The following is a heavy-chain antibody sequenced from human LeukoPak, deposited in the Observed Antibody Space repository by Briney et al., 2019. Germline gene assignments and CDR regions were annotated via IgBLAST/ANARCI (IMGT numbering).Heavy chain of an antibody. J-gene: IGHJ4*02. D-gene: IGHD4-23*01. V-gene: IGHV3-33*01. CDR2: IWYDGSNK. CDR3: ARDHAVVTPFDY. CDR1: GFTFRSYG. Sequence: GGSLRLSCAASGFTFRSYGMHWVRQAPGKGLEWVAVIWYDGSNKYYADSVKGRFTISRDNSKNTLYLQMNSLRAEDTAVYYCARDHAVVTPFDYWGQGTLVTVSS.